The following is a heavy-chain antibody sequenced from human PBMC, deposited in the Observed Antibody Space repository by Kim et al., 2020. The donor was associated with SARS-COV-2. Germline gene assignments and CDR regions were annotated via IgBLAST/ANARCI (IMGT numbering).Heavy chain of an antibody. V-gene: IGHV3-23*01. D-gene: IGHD6-13*01. Sequence: GGSLRLSCAASGFTFSSYAMSWVRQAPGKGLEWVSAISGSGGSTYYADSVKGRFTISRDNSKNTLYLQMNSLRAEDTAVYYCAKDLEGYFYGSSWYWFRLGFDYWGQGTLVTVSS. CDR1: GFTFSSYA. CDR2: ISGSGGST. J-gene: IGHJ4*02. CDR3: AKDLEGYFYGSSWYWFRLGFDY.